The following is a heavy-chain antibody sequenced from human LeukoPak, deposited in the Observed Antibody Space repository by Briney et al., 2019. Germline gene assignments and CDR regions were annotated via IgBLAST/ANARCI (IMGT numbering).Heavy chain of an antibody. CDR2: IYTSGST. D-gene: IGHD4-17*01. V-gene: IGHV4-61*02. CDR3: AREALRTTYYMDV. J-gene: IGHJ6*03. Sequence: SQTLSLTCTVSGGSISSGFYYWSWIRQPAGKGLEWIGRIYTSGSTNYNPSLKSRVTISVDTSKNQFSLKLSSVTAADTAVYYCAREALRTTYYMDVWGKGTTVTISS. CDR1: GGSISSGFYY.